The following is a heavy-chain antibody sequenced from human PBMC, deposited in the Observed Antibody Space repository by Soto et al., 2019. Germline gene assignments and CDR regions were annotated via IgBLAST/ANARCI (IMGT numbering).Heavy chain of an antibody. CDR3: AHGSGWLHDY. J-gene: IGHJ4*02. V-gene: IGHV2-5*01. CDR1: GVSLKTPAVG. CDR2: IYWNGDK. Sequence: QITLKESGTTLVKPTQTLTLTCTFSGVSLKTPAVGVGWIRQPPGKALEWLALIYWNGDKQHSPSLENRLTITKDTSKNPVVLTMTNMDPVDTATYHCAHGSGWLHDYWGQGLLVTVSS. D-gene: IGHD6-19*01.